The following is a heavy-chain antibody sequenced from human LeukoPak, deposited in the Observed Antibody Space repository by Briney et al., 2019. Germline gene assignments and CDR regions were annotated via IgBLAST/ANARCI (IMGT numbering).Heavy chain of an antibody. V-gene: IGHV1-8*01. J-gene: IGHJ6*03. CDR1: GYTFTSYD. CDR2: MNPNSGNT. Sequence: ASVKVSCKASGYTFTSYDINWVRQATGQGLEWMGWMNPNSGNTGYARKFQGRVTMTRNTSISTAYMELSSLRSEDTAVYYCARGSRTWSGYSDYYYMDVWGKGTTVTVSS. CDR3: ARGSRTWSGYSDYYYMDV. D-gene: IGHD3-3*01.